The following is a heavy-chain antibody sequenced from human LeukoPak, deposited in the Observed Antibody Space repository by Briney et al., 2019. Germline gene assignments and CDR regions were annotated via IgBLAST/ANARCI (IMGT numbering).Heavy chain of an antibody. CDR1: GFTFSSYA. CDR3: AKDSQGTYYGMDV. CDR2: ISGSGDST. Sequence: AGGSLRLSCAASGFTFSSYAMSWVRQAPGKGLEWVSGISGSGDSTHYVDSVKGRFTISRDNSRNTVYLQMSSLRGDDTAVYYCAKDSQGTYYGMDVWGQGTTVTVSS. V-gene: IGHV3-23*01. D-gene: IGHD3-10*01. J-gene: IGHJ6*02.